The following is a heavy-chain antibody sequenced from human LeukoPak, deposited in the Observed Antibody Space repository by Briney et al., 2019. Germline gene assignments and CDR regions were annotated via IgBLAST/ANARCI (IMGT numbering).Heavy chain of an antibody. CDR3: ARPSNYYDTSAPGDY. D-gene: IGHD3-22*01. CDR2: IWYDGSNK. Sequence: GGSLRLSCAASGFTFSSYGMHWVRQAPRTGLEWVAVIWYDGSNKDYADSVKGRFTISSDNSKNTLYLQMNSLRAEDTAVYYCARPSNYYDTSAPGDYWGQGTLVTVSS. CDR1: GFTFSSYG. V-gene: IGHV3-33*01. J-gene: IGHJ4*02.